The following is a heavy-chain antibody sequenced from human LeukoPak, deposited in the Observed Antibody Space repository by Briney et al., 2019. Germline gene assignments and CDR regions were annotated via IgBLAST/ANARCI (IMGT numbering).Heavy chain of an antibody. CDR1: GFTFSSYG. Sequence: GGSLRLSCAASGFTFSSYGMHWVRQAPGKGLEWVAFIRYDGSNKYYADSVKGRFTISRDNSKNTLYLQMNSLRAEDTAVYYCARTVGARTFYFDHWGHGTLVTVSS. CDR3: ARTVGARTFYFDH. D-gene: IGHD1-26*01. J-gene: IGHJ4*01. V-gene: IGHV3-30*02. CDR2: IRYDGSNK.